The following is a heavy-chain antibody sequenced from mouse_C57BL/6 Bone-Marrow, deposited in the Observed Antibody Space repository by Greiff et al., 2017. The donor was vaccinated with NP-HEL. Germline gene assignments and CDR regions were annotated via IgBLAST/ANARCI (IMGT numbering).Heavy chain of an antibody. D-gene: IGHD2-2*01. J-gene: IGHJ3*01. Sequence: QVQLQQPGAELVRPGTSVTLSCKASGYTFTSYWLHWVKQRPGQGLEWIGVIDPSDSYTNYNQQFSGKATLTVDTSSSTAYLQLRSLTSEDSAVYYCARGSTMVKWFAYWGQVTLVTGSA. CDR3: ARGSTMVKWFAY. CDR1: GYTFTSYW. CDR2: IDPSDSYT. V-gene: IGHV1-59*01.